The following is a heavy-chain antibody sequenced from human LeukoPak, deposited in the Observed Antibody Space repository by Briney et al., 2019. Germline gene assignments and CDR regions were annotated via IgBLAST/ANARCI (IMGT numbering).Heavy chain of an antibody. D-gene: IGHD2-8*01. CDR3: AKDGIKRYCTNGVCPGGAFDI. CDR1: GFTFSSYA. Sequence: GGSLRLSCAASGFTFSSYAMSWVRQAPGKGLEWVSAISGSGGSTYYADSVKGRFTISRDNSKNTLYLQMNGLRAEDTAVYYCAKDGIKRYCTNGVCPGGAFDIWGQGTMVTVSS. CDR2: ISGSGGST. V-gene: IGHV3-23*01. J-gene: IGHJ3*02.